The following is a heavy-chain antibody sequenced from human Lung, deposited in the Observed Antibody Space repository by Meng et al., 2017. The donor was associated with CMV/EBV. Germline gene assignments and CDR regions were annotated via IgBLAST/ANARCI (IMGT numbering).Heavy chain of an antibody. D-gene: IGHD3-10*01. V-gene: IGHV4-31*02. J-gene: IGHJ5*02. Sequence: SCTVSGGPIKNPNYYWSWNRHQPGKGLEWLGYSYYTGAYYNPSLASRIFISLDSSHNRYSLTLRDVTAADTALYFCARMRGSGSEDSWGPGTLVTVS. CDR1: GGPIKNPNYY. CDR3: ARMRGSGSEDS. CDR2: SYYTGA.